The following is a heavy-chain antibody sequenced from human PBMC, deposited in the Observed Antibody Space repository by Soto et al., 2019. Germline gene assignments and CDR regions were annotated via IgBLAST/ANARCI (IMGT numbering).Heavy chain of an antibody. CDR2: ISASCSTS. J-gene: IGHJ4*02. CDR1: GFPFNSYA. Sequence: EVQLLESGGGLVQPGGSLRLSCAASGFPFNSYAMNWVRQTPGKGHEWVSRISASCSTSSLADSVKGRFTVSRDNSQNMVHLHMNSLSAEDTAIYYCAREITGTARPLDSWGQGTLVTVSS. CDR3: AREITGTARPLDS. D-gene: IGHD1-7*01. V-gene: IGHV3-23*01.